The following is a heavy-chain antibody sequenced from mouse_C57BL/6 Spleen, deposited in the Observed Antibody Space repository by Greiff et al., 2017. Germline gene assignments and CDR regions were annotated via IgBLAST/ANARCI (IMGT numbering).Heavy chain of an antibody. CDR3: AFTTIVATDD. J-gene: IGHJ2*03. D-gene: IGHD1-1*01. Sequence: QVQLQQPGAELVMPGSSVKMSCKASGYTFTSYWITWVKQRPGQGLEWIGDIYPGSGSTNYNEKFKSKATLTVDTSSSTAYMQLSSLTSEDSAVYYWAFTTIVATDDRGQGTSLTVSS. CDR2: IYPGSGST. CDR1: GYTFTSYW. V-gene: IGHV1-55*01.